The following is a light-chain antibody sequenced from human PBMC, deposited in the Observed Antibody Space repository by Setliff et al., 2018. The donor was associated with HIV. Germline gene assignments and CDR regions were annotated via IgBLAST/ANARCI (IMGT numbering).Light chain of an antibody. J-gene: IGLJ1*01. CDR2: EVT. Sequence: LTQPASVSGSPEQSITISCTGTSSDVGSYNLASWYQQHPGKAPKLIISEVTKRPSGISNRFSGSKSGNTASLTISGLQAEDEADYYCQSYDSSLSGSGVFGTGTKSPS. CDR1: SSDVGSYNL. V-gene: IGLV2-23*02. CDR3: QSYDSSLSGSGV.